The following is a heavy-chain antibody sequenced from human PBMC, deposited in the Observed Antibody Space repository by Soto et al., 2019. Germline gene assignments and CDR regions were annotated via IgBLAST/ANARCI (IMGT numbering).Heavy chain of an antibody. CDR1: GFTVSNNY. V-gene: IGHV3-66*01. Sequence: GESLKISCAASGFTVSNNYMSWVRQAPGKGLEWVSILYTGGSTYYAGSVKDRFTISRDNSKNMLYLQMNSLRAEDTAVYYCARGYSSSWRHFDYWGQGTLVTVSS. CDR3: ARGYSSSWRHFDY. J-gene: IGHJ4*02. D-gene: IGHD6-13*01. CDR2: LYTGGST.